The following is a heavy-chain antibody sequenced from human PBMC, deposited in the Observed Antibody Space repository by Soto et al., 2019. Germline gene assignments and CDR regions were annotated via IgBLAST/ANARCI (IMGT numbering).Heavy chain of an antibody. J-gene: IGHJ6*02. CDR1: GFTVSSNY. CDR2: IYSGGST. CDR3: ASSVVVVVAATPQRVYGPIYGMDV. V-gene: IGHV3-53*01. D-gene: IGHD2-15*01. Sequence: GGSLRLSCAASGFTVSSNYMSWVRQAPGKGLEWVSVIYSGGSTYYADSVKGRFTISRDNSKNTLYLQMNSLRAEDTAVYYCASSVVVVVAATPQRVYGPIYGMDVWGQGTTVTVSS.